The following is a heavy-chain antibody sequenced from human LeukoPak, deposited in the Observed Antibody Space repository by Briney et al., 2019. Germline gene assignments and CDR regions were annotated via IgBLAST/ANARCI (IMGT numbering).Heavy chain of an antibody. CDR2: ISAYNGNT. J-gene: IGHJ4*02. CDR3: ARDRLDYYYGSSFLDY. CDR1: GYTFTSYG. V-gene: IGHV1-18*01. Sequence: ASVKVSCKASGYTFTSYGISWVRQAPGQGLEWMGWISAYNGNTNYAQKVQGRVTMTTDTSTSTAYMELRSLRSDDTAVYYCARDRLDYYYGSSFLDYWGQGTLVTVSS. D-gene: IGHD3-10*01.